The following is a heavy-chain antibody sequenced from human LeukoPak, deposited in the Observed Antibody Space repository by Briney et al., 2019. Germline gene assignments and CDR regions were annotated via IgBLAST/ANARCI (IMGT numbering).Heavy chain of an antibody. CDR3: ARDGDSSSSFFDY. V-gene: IGHV3-30*01. D-gene: IGHD6-6*01. CDR1: GFTFSSYA. Sequence: GGSLRLSRAASGFTFSSYAMHWVRQAPGKGLEWVAVISYDGSNKYYADSVKGRFTISRDNSKNTLYLQMNSLRAEDTAGYYCARDGDSSSSFFDYWGQGTLVTVSS. J-gene: IGHJ4*02. CDR2: ISYDGSNK.